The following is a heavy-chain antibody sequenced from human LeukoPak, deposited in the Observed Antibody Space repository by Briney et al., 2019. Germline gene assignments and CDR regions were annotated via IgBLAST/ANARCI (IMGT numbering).Heavy chain of an antibody. CDR3: ARARWFDP. CDR2: IYYSGST. V-gene: IGHV4-59*01. J-gene: IGHJ5*02. Sequence: SETLSLTCTVSGGSISSYYWSWIRQPPGKGLEWIGYIYYSGSTNYNPSLKSRVTISVDTSKNQFSLKLSSVTAADTAVYYCARARWFDPWGQGTLVTVSS. CDR1: GGSISSYY.